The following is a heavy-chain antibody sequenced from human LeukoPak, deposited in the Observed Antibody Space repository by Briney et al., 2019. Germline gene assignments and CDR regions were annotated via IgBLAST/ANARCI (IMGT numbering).Heavy chain of an antibody. CDR2: IIPIFGTA. V-gene: IGHV1-69*01. J-gene: IGHJ4*02. Sequence: SVKVSCKASGGTFSSYAISWVRQAPGQGLEWMGGIIPIFGTANYAQKFQGRVTITADESTSTAYMELSSLRSEDTAVYYCARDSSSGYYFFDYWGQGTLVTVSS. CDR3: ARDSSSGYYFFDY. D-gene: IGHD3-22*01. CDR1: GGTFSSYA.